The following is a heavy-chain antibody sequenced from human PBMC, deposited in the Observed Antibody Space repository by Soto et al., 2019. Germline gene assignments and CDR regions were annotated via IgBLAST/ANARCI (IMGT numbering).Heavy chain of an antibody. CDR2: ISTSNGNT. D-gene: IGHD4-17*01. CDR1: GYTFTAYG. V-gene: IGHV1-18*01. J-gene: IGHJ4*02. CDR3: ARGGDEVTPVH. Sequence: QIPLVQSGAEVKKPGASVKVSCKASGYTFTAYGIMWVRQAPGQGPEWMGWISTSNGNTKYAQSFQGRVTMTTDTSTSTAYRELRSLRSDDTATYYCARGGDEVTPVHWGQGTLITVSS.